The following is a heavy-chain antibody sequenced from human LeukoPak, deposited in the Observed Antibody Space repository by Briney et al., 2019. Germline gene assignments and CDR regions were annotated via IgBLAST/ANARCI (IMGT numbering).Heavy chain of an antibody. CDR1: GVTFRSFA. V-gene: IGHV3-23*01. CDR2: MNYSDDSI. J-gene: IGHJ4*02. Sequence: GGTLRLYCAASGVTFRSFAMSWVRQAPGKGLLWVSEMNYSDDSIDYADSVKGRFTISRDNSKNTLYLQMNSLRAEDTAVYYCAKGRLPTDYWGQGTLVTVSS. CDR3: AKGRLPTDY.